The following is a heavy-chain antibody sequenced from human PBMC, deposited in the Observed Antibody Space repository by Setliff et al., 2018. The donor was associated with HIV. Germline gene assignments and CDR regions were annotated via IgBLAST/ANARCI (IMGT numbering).Heavy chain of an antibody. CDR3: ARVPGEHGDNPIDY. V-gene: IGHV1-18*01. Sequence: ASVKVSCKASGYNFFSYGISWVRQAPGQGLEWMGWISTFDGNTDYAQNVQDRVTMTTDTSTSTVYMELRSLRSDDTAVYYCARVPGEHGDNPIDYWGQGTLVTVPP. CDR1: GYNFFSYG. CDR2: ISTFDGNT. D-gene: IGHD4-17*01. J-gene: IGHJ4*02.